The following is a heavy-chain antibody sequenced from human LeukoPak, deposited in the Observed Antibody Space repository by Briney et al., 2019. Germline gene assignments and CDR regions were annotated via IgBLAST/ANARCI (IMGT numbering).Heavy chain of an antibody. D-gene: IGHD1-26*01. J-gene: IGHJ6*03. CDR2: IYTSGST. V-gene: IGHV4-61*02. Sequence: SETLSLTCTVSGGSISSGSYYWSWIRQPAGKGLEWIGRIYTSGSTNYNPSLKSRATISVDTSKNQFSLKLSSVTAADTAVYYCARDPRGYYYYYMDVWGKGTTVTVSS. CDR3: ARDPRGYYYYYMDV. CDR1: GGSISSGSYY.